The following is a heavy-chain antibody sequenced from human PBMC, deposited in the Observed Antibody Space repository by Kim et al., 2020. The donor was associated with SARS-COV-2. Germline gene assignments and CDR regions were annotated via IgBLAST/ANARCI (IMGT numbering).Heavy chain of an antibody. J-gene: IGHJ6*02. CDR1: GYTLTSYD. Sequence: ASVKVSCKASGYTLTSYDINWVRQATGQGLEWMGWMNPNSGNTGYAQKFQGRVTMTRNTSISTAYMELSSLRSEDTAVYYCARRCSSTSCFLRYYYYGMDVWGQGTTVTVSS. D-gene: IGHD2-2*01. CDR2: MNPNSGNT. CDR3: ARRCSSTSCFLRYYYYGMDV. V-gene: IGHV1-8*01.